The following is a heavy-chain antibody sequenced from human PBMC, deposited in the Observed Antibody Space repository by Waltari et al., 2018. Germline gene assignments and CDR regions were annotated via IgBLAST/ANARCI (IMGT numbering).Heavy chain of an antibody. J-gene: IGHJ6*02. CDR1: GGSFSGYY. Sequence: QVQLQQWGAGLLKPSETLSLTCAVYGGSFSGYYWSWIRQPPGKGLEWIGEINHSGSTNDNPSLKSRVTISVDTSKNQFSLKLSSVTAADTAVYYCARAPNIRLYGMDVWGQGTTVTVSS. CDR3: ARAPNIRLYGMDV. CDR2: INHSGST. D-gene: IGHD2-15*01. V-gene: IGHV4-34*01.